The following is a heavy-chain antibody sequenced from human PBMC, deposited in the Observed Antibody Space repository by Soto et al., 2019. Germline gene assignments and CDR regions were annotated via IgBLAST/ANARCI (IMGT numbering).Heavy chain of an antibody. CDR1: GFTFSTYN. D-gene: IGHD3-10*01. CDR2: ITTSSSYI. V-gene: IGHV3-21*01. J-gene: IGHJ6*03. Sequence: ESGGGLVKPGGSLRLSCAASGFTFSTYNMNWVRQAPGKGLEWVSSITTSSSYIYYADSVKGRFTISRDNAKNSLFLQMNSLRAEDTAVYYCARGDSYGSRSYPYYYYYMDVWGKGTTVTVSS. CDR3: ARGDSYGSRSYPYYYYYMDV.